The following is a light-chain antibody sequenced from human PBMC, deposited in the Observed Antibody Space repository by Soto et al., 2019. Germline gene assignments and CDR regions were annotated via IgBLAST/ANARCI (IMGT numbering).Light chain of an antibody. Sequence: QSALTQPASVSGSPGQSITISCTGTSSDVGGYNYVSWYQQHPGKAPKLMIYDVSNRPLGVSNRFSGSKSGNTASLTISGLQAEDEADYYCSSYTSSSTRVFGGGTK. CDR1: SSDVGGYNY. J-gene: IGLJ2*01. V-gene: IGLV2-14*01. CDR2: DVS. CDR3: SSYTSSSTRV.